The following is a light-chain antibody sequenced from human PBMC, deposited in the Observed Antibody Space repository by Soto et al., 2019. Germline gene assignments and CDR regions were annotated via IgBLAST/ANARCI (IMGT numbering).Light chain of an antibody. J-gene: IGKJ4*01. CDR2: DAA. CDR1: QGISSW. Sequence: DIPMTQSPSSLSASVGDRVTITCRASQGISSWLGWYHQKLEKDANSLIYDAASLQSGVPSRFSGNGSGTDFTLTISSLQPEDFATYYCQQYNSYPLTFGGGTKVEIK. CDR3: QQYNSYPLT. V-gene: IGKV1D-16*01.